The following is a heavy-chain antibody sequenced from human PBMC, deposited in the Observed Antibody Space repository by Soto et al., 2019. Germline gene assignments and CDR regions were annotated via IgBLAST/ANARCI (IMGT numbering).Heavy chain of an antibody. V-gene: IGHV4-31*03. Sequence: SETLSLTCTVSGGSISSGGYYWSWIRQHPGKGLEWIGYIYYSGSTYYNPSLKSRVTISVDTSKNQFSLKLSSVTAADTAVYYCARGRDSSGYRIEYFQHWGQGTLVTVSS. J-gene: IGHJ1*01. CDR3: ARGRDSSGYRIEYFQH. CDR1: GGSISSGGYY. D-gene: IGHD3-22*01. CDR2: IYYSGST.